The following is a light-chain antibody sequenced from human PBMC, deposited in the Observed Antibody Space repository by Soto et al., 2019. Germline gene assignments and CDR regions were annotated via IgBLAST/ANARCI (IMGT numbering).Light chain of an antibody. CDR3: QQYNYWPRT. Sequence: EIVMTQSPATLSVSPGERATLSCRASQSVGSNLAWYQQKPGQAPRLLIYDASTRATGIPARFSGSGSATESTLSISSLRSEDSALYYCQQYNYWPRTFGQGTKLEI. J-gene: IGKJ2*01. CDR1: QSVGSN. CDR2: DAS. V-gene: IGKV3D-15*01.